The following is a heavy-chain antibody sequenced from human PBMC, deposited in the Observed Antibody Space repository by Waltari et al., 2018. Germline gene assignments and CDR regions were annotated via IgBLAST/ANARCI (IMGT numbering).Heavy chain of an antibody. CDR1: GFTFDDYA. J-gene: IGHJ3*02. CDR2: ISWNSGSI. D-gene: IGHD6-13*01. CDR3: AKYGTHIRSWLGDAFDI. V-gene: IGHV3-9*01. Sequence: EVQLVESGGGLVQPGRSLRLSCAASGFTFDDYAMHWVRQAPGRGVEWVSGISWNSGSIGYTDYVKGLFTISRDNAKNSLYLQMNSLRAEDTALYYCAKYGTHIRSWLGDAFDIWGQGTMVTVSS.